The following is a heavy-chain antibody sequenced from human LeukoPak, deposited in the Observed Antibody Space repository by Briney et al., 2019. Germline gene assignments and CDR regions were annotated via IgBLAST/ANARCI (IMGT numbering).Heavy chain of an antibody. J-gene: IGHJ5*02. CDR2: IYYSGST. V-gene: IGHV4-59*11. Sequence: SETLSLTCTVSGGSISSHYWSWIRQPPGKGLEWIGYIYYSGSTNYNPSLKRRVTISVDTSKNQFSLKLSSVTAADTAVYYCARSGYSNYVSRWFDPWGQGTLVTVSS. CDR3: ARSGYSNYVSRWFDP. D-gene: IGHD4-11*01. CDR1: GGSISSHY.